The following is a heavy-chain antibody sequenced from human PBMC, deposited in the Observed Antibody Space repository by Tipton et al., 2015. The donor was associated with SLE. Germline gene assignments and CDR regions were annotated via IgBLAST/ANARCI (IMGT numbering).Heavy chain of an antibody. CDR3: SEGYYFDY. CDR2: SYYSGRT. V-gene: IGHV4-39*07. Sequence: TLSLTCTVSGGSVSSSTHYWGWIRQPPGKGLEWIGSSYYSGRTYYNPSLKSRVTISVDMSKNQFSLKLSSVTAADTAVYYCSEGYYFDYWGQGTLVTVSS. J-gene: IGHJ4*02. CDR1: GGSVSSSTHY.